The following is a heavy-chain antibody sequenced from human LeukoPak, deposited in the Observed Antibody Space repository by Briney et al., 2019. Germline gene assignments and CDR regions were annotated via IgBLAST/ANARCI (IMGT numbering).Heavy chain of an antibody. D-gene: IGHD3-22*01. CDR2: IYPGDSDT. J-gene: IGHJ4*02. V-gene: IGHV5-51*01. CDR1: GYSFTSHW. Sequence: GESLKISCKGSGYSFTSHWIGWVRQMPGKGLEWMGIIYPGDSDTRYSPSFQGQVTISADKSISTAYLQWSSLKASDTAMYYCARHPHDSSGYYDYWGQGTLVTVSS. CDR3: ARHPHDSSGYYDY.